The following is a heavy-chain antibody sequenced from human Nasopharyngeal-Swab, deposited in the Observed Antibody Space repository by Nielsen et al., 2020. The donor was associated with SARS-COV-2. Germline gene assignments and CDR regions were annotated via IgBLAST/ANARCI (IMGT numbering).Heavy chain of an antibody. CDR3: ASETDGFDY. CDR1: GASITTYY. J-gene: IGHJ4*02. Sequence: SETLSLTCTVSGASITTYYWNWIRQPPGKGLEWIGYIYYGGSTSYNPSLKSRVTTSLDTSKKQFSLKLASVTAADTAVYYCASETDGFDYWGQGTLVTVSS. V-gene: IGHV4-59*08. CDR2: IYYGGST.